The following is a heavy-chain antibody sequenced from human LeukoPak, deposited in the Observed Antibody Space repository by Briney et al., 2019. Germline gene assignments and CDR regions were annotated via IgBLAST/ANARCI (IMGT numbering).Heavy chain of an antibody. Sequence: ASVKVSCKASGYTFTSYYMHWVRQAPGQGLEWMGIINPSGGSTSYAQKFQGRVTMTRDTSISTAYMELSRPRSDDTAVYYCARVTMVRGVIPIGYWGQGTLVTVSS. D-gene: IGHD3-10*01. CDR2: INPSGGST. CDR1: GYTFTSYY. J-gene: IGHJ4*02. CDR3: ARVTMVRGVIPIGY. V-gene: IGHV1-46*01.